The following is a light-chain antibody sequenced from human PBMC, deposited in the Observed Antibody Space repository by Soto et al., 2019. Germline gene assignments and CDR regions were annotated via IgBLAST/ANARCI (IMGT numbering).Light chain of an antibody. J-gene: IGLJ1*01. Sequence: TSSDVGGYNYVSWYQQHPGKAPKLMIYDVSNRPSGVSNRFSGSKSGNTASLTISGLQAEDEADYYCSSYTSSGTYVFGTGTKVTVL. CDR1: SSDVGGYNY. CDR3: SSYTSSGTYV. V-gene: IGLV2-14*04. CDR2: DVS.